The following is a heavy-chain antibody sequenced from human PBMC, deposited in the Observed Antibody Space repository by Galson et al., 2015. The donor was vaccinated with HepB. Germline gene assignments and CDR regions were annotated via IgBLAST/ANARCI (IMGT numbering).Heavy chain of an antibody. J-gene: IGHJ4*02. D-gene: IGHD6-13*01. CDR2: IKQDGSEK. Sequence: SLRLSCAASGFTFSSYWMSWVRQAPGKGPEWVANIKQDGSEKYYVDSVKGRFTISRDNAKNSLYLQMNSLRAEDTAVYYCARGWVRAGRWYSSSWYLNDYWGQGTLVTVSS. V-gene: IGHV3-7*01. CDR1: GFTFSSYW. CDR3: ARGWVRAGRWYSSSWYLNDY.